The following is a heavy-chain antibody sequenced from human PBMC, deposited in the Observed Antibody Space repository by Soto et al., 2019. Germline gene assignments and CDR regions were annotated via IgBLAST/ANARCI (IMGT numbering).Heavy chain of an antibody. J-gene: IGHJ2*01. CDR3: AREFDL. CDR1: GFIFSGSA. Sequence: PGGSLRLSCAASGFIFSGSAIHWVRQASGKGLEWVARIRSKGNNYATAYAASVKGRFTISRDDSKKMAYLQLNSLRTEDTAVYFCAREFDLWGRGTLVTVSS. V-gene: IGHV3-73*01. CDR2: IRSKGNNYAT.